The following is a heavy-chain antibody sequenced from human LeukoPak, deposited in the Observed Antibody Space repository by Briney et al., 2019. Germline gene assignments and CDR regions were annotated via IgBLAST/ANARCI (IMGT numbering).Heavy chain of an antibody. Sequence: GGPQRLFCGASGFPLRSCAMLGVRHSRGKGLVGLSAFCVSGNTYHADSVKGRFTISRDSSKNTLYLQMNRLRAEDAAVYYCAKAPVTTCSGAYCYPFDYWGQGTLVTVSS. CDR1: GFPLRSCA. D-gene: IGHD2-21*01. V-gene: IGHV3-23*01. CDR2: FCVSGNT. CDR3: AKAPVTTCSGAYCYPFDY. J-gene: IGHJ4*02.